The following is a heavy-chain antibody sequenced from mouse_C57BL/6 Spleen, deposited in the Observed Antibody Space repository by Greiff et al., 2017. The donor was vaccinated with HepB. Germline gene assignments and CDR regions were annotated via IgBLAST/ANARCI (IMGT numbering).Heavy chain of an antibody. Sequence: EVKLMESGGGLVQPGGSLSLSCAASGFTFTDYYMSWVRQPPGKALEWLGFIRNKANGYTTEYSASVKGRFTISRGNSQSILYIQMNALRAEDSATYDCERYMRYCERRGRYCAMDYWGQGTSVTVSS. V-gene: IGHV7-3*01. CDR1: GFTFTDYY. CDR3: ERYMRYCERRGRYCAMDY. CDR2: IRNKANGYTT. D-gene: IGHD1-1*01. J-gene: IGHJ4*01.